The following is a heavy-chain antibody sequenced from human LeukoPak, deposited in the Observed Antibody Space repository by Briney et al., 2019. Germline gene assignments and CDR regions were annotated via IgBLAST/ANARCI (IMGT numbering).Heavy chain of an antibody. V-gene: IGHV1-18*01. CDR1: GYTFTSYG. D-gene: IGHD3-10*01. CDR2: ISAYNGNT. CDR3: AREGSITMVRGVINY. J-gene: IGHJ4*02. Sequence: ASAKVSCKASGYTFTSYGISWVRQAPGQGLEWMGWISAYNGNTNYAQKLQGRVTMTTDTSTSTAYMELRSLRSDDTAVYYCAREGSITMVRGVINYWGQGTLVTVSS.